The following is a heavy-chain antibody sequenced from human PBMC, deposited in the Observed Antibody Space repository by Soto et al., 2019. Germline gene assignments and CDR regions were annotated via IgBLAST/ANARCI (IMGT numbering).Heavy chain of an antibody. Sequence: EVQLVESGGGLVKPGGSLRLSCAASGFTFSSYSMNWVRQAPGKGLEWVSSISSRSSYIYYADSVKGRFTISRDNAKNSLYLQMNSLRAEDTAVYYCAREWRETYYDFWSGSHMDVWGKGTTVTVSS. CDR2: ISSRSSYI. V-gene: IGHV3-21*01. J-gene: IGHJ6*03. CDR1: GFTFSSYS. D-gene: IGHD3-3*01. CDR3: AREWRETYYDFWSGSHMDV.